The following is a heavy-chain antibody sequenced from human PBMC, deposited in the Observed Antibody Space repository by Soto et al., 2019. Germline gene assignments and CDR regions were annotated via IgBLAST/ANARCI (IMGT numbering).Heavy chain of an antibody. CDR1: GYTFTDYY. J-gene: IGHJ4*02. Sequence: QVQLVQSGAEVKKPGASVKVSCKASGYTFTDYYIHWVRQAPGQGLEWMGIINPSGGSTDYAQKFPGRVPMTRDTSTGTVYMELSSLRSEDTTVYSCAKPPLPGCITSVCYPFDDWGQGTLVTVSS. CDR2: INPSGGST. V-gene: IGHV1-46*01. D-gene: IGHD2-8*01. CDR3: AKPPLPGCITSVCYPFDD.